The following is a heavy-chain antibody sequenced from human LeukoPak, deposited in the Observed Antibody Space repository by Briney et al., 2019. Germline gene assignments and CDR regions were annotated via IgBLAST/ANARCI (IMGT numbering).Heavy chain of an antibody. D-gene: IGHD6-19*01. CDR2: INSGGSST. Sequence: GGSLRLSCAASGFTFSSYWMHWVRQAPGKGLVWVSRINSGGSSTSYADSVKGRFTISRDNAKNTLYLQMNSLRAEDTAVYYCARAVAGAFNPYYFDYWGQGTLVTVSS. CDR1: GFTFSSYW. CDR3: ARAVAGAFNPYYFDY. V-gene: IGHV3-74*01. J-gene: IGHJ4*02.